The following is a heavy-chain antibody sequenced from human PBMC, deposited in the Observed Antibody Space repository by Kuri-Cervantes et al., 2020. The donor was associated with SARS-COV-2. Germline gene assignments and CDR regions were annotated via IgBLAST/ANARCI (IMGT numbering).Heavy chain of an antibody. CDR1: GYTFTSYD. CDR3: ARLGGFLEWLSYGNYMDV. D-gene: IGHD3-3*01. Sequence: ASVKVSCKASGYTFTSYDINWVRQATGQGLEWMGWMNPNSGNTGYAQKFQGRVTMTRNTSISTAYMELSSLRSEDTAVYYCARLGGFLEWLSYGNYMDVWGKGTTVTVSS. V-gene: IGHV1-8*01. J-gene: IGHJ6*03. CDR2: MNPNSGNT.